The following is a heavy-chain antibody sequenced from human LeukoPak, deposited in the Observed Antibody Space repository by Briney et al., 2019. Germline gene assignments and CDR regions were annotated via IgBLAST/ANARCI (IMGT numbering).Heavy chain of an antibody. CDR3: ARRRWRSGSGRAGFDY. J-gene: IGHJ4*02. Sequence: SETLSLTCAVYGGSFSGYYWSWIRQPPGKGLEWIGEINHSGSTNYNPSLKSRVTISVDTSKNQFSLKLSSVTAADTAVYYCARRRWRSGSGRAGFDYWGQGTLVTVSS. CDR2: INHSGST. V-gene: IGHV4-34*01. CDR1: GGSFSGYY. D-gene: IGHD6-25*01.